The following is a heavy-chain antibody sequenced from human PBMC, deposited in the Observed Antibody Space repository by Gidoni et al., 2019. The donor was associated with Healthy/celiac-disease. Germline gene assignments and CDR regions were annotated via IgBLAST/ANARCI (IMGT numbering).Heavy chain of an antibody. CDR3: VKSTLLTVAVYYFDY. Sequence: EVQLVESGGGLVQPGGSLRLSWSASGFTFSSYAMHWVRQAPGKGLEYVSAISSNWGSTYYADSVKGRFTISRDNSKNTLYLQMSSLRADDTAVYYCVKSTLLTVAVYYFDYWGQGTLVTVSS. V-gene: IGHV3-64D*06. J-gene: IGHJ4*02. CDR1: GFTFSSYA. CDR2: ISSNWGST. D-gene: IGHD3-9*01.